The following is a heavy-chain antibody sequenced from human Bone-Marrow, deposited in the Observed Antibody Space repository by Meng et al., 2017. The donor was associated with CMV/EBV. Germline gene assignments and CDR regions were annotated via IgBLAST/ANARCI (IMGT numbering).Heavy chain of an antibody. CDR3: ARALEWLLLEWNYYYYYGMDV. CDR2: INPSGGST. Sequence: ASVKVSCKASGYTFTSYYMHWVRQAPGQGLEWMGIINPSGGSTSYAQKFQGRVTMTRDTSTSTVCMELSSLRSEDTAVDYCARALEWLLLEWNYYYYYGMDVWGQGTTVTGSS. D-gene: IGHD3-3*01. CDR1: GYTFTSYY. V-gene: IGHV1-46*01. J-gene: IGHJ6*01.